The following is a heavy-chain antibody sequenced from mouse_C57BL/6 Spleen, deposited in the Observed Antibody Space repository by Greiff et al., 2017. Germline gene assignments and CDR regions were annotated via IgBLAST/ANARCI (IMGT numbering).Heavy chain of an antibody. CDR2: ISSGSSTI. J-gene: IGHJ3*01. V-gene: IGHV5-17*01. CDR1: GFTFSDYG. CDR3: ARGGPTGGFAY. Sequence: EVHLVESGGDLVKPGGSLKLSCAASGFTFSDYGMHWVRQAPEKGLEWVAYISSGSSTIYYAATVKGRFTISRDNAKNTLFLKMTSGRSGDRAMYYCARGGPTGGFAYWGQGTLVTVSA. D-gene: IGHD1-1*01.